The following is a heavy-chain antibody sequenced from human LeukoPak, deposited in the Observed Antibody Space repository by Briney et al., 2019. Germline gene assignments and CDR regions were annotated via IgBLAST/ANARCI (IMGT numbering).Heavy chain of an antibody. CDR2: IYYSGST. CDR1: GGSISSYY. J-gene: IGHJ4*02. D-gene: IGHD3-22*01. V-gene: IGHV4-39*07. CDR3: ARDRYYYDSSGYSRLDY. Sequence: SETLSLTCTVSGGSISSYYWSWIRQPPGKGLEWIGSIYYSGSTYYNPSLKSRVTMSVDTSKNQFSLKLSSVTAADTAVYYCARDRYYYDSSGYSRLDYWGQGTLVTVSS.